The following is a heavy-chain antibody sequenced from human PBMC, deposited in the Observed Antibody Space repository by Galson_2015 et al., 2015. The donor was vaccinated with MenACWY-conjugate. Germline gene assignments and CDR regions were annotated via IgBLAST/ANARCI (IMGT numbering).Heavy chain of an antibody. V-gene: IGHV3-74*01. J-gene: IGHJ4*02. CDR3: ARDNNWSFDS. Sequence: SLRLSCAASGFTFSSYWMSWVRQAPGKGLEWISYIKADGSFSNYADSVKGRFTISTDNAKNMEYLQMDGLGDEDTAVYFCARDNNWSFDSWGQGTLVTVSS. CDR1: GFTFSSYW. D-gene: IGHD1-1*01. CDR2: IKADGSFS.